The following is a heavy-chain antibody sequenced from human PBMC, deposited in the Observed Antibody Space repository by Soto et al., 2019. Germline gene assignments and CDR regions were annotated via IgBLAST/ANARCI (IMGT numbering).Heavy chain of an antibody. CDR1: GGSISSSNW. CDR2: IYHSGST. J-gene: IGHJ6*02. Sequence: PSETLTLTCTVSGGSISSSNWWSWVRKPPGKGLEWIGEIYHSGSTNYNPSLKSRVTISVDKYKNQFSLKLSSVTAAVSAVYYCARALVIDYYYYGMDVWGQGTTVTVSS. CDR3: ARALVIDYYYYGMDV. V-gene: IGHV4-4*02. D-gene: IGHD6-6*01.